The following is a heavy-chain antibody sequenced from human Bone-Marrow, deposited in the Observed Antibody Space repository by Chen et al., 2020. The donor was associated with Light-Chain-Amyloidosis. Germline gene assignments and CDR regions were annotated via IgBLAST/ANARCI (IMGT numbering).Heavy chain of an antibody. CDR1: GFPFNSYW. CDR2: MNRDGSKS. D-gene: IGHD1-26*01. V-gene: IGHV3-7*03. J-gene: IGHJ3*01. Sequence: EMQLVESGGGLVQPGGSLRLSCAASGFPFNSYWMTWVRQVPGKGPEWVANMNRDGSKSEYVDSVQGRFIISRDKAKNSLFLQMNNVRAEDTAVYYCARDINPAYNGMYYDAFDVWGHGTMVTVSS. CDR3: ARDINPAYNGMYYDAFDV.